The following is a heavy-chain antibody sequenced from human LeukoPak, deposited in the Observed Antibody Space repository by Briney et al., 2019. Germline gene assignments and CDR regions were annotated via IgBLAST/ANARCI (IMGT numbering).Heavy chain of an antibody. J-gene: IGHJ4*02. CDR1: GGSISSYY. CDR2: IYYSGST. V-gene: IGHV4-59*01. D-gene: IGHD3-3*01. CDR3: ARANPLWSDYPELDY. Sequence: PSETLSLTCTVSGGSISSYYWSWIRQPPGKGLEWIGYIYYSGSTNYNPSLKSRVTISVDTSKNQFSLKLSSVTAADTAVYYCARANPLWSDYPELDYWGQGTLVTVSS.